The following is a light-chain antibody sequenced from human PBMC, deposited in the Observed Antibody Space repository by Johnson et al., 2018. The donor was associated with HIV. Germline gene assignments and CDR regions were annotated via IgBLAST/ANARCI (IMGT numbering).Light chain of an antibody. CDR1: SSNIGNNY. J-gene: IGLJ1*01. Sequence: QSVLTQPPSVSAAPGQKVTISCSGSSSNIGNNYVSWFQHLPGTAPKLLIYDTNKRPSGIPDRFSGSKSGTSATLGITGLQTGDEADYYCGTWDSSLSAYVFGTGTKATVL. CDR3: GTWDSSLSAYV. V-gene: IGLV1-51*01. CDR2: DTN.